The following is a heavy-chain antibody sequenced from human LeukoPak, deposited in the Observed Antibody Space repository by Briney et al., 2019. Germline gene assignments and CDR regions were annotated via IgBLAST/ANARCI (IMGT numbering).Heavy chain of an antibody. Sequence: GGSLRLSCAASGFTFSSYGMNWVRQAPGKELEWLSYLSNTGNINYAQSVKGRFTISRDNAKSSLYLQMDGLRAEDTAVYYCARRGDSPMIGDHWGQGILVTVAS. CDR3: ARRGDSPMIGDH. V-gene: IGHV3-48*01. D-gene: IGHD3-10*02. CDR2: LSNTGNI. CDR1: GFTFSSYG. J-gene: IGHJ4*02.